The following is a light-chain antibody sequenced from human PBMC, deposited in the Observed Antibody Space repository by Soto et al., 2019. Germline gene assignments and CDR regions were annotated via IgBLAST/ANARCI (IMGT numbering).Light chain of an antibody. V-gene: IGKV3-15*01. J-gene: IGKJ2*01. CDR3: QHYNNWPPYT. CDR1: QRISTN. Sequence: EIVMTQSPATLSVSPGERATLSCRASQRISTNLAWYQQKAGQAPRLLIYGASSRATGVPARFSGSGSETEFTLNISSLQSEDFAVYYCQHYNNWPPYTFGQGTKLEIK. CDR2: GAS.